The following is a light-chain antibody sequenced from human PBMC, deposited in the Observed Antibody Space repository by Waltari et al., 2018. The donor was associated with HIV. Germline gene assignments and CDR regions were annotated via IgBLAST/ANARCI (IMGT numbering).Light chain of an antibody. CDR1: QSISTY. J-gene: IGKJ2*01. CDR2: VAS. CDR3: QQSYSSPQT. Sequence: DIQMTQSPSSLPASVGDRVTITCRASQSISTYVNWYQHKQGKAPKHLIYVASNLQRGVPSRFSGSGSGTDITLTITSLQPEDFATYYCQQSYSSPQTFGQGTKVEIK. V-gene: IGKV1-39*01.